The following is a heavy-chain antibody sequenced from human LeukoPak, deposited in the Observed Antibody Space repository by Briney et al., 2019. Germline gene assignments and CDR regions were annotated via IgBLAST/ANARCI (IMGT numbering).Heavy chain of an antibody. J-gene: IGHJ4*02. V-gene: IGHV1-18*01. D-gene: IGHD6-13*01. CDR1: GYTFTSYG. CDR3: ARNMVSGSSPDY. Sequence: ASVKVSCKASGYTFTSYGISWLRQAPGQGLEWMGWISAYNGNTNYAQKLQGRVTMTTDTSTSTAYMELRSLRSEDTAVYYCARNMVSGSSPDYWGQGTLVTVSS. CDR2: ISAYNGNT.